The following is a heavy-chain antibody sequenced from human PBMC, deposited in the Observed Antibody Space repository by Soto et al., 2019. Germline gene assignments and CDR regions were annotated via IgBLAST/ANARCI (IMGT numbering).Heavy chain of an antibody. Sequence: EVQLVDSGGGLVQPGESLRLSCAGSGFTFSAYAMSWVRQAPGKGLEWVPSISASAITTYNTDSVRGRFTISRDNSRNTVYLPMNSLRAEDRAVYFCAKPPGFNNVVPAYFDYWGGGTRVTVSS. CDR2: ISASAITT. J-gene: IGHJ4*02. D-gene: IGHD2-15*01. CDR3: AKPPGFNNVVPAYFDY. V-gene: IGHV3-23*04. CDR1: GFTFSAYA.